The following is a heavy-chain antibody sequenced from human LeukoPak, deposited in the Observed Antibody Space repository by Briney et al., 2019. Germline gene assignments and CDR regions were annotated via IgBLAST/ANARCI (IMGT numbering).Heavy chain of an antibody. D-gene: IGHD7-27*01. CDR3: ARGRGNWGFDY. CDR2: IHYSGST. CDR1: GGSISSYY. V-gene: IGHV4-59*01. Sequence: SETLSLTCTVSGGSISSYYWSWIRQPPGKGLEWIGYIHYSGSTNYNPCLRSGVTISVDTSKNQFSLKLSSVTAADTAVYYCARGRGNWGFDYWGQGTLVTVSS. J-gene: IGHJ4*02.